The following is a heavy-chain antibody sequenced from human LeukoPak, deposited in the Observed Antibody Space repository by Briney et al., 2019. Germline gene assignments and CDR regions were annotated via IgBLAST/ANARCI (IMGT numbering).Heavy chain of an antibody. CDR3: AKDRAVFDY. V-gene: IGHV3-7*01. CDR2: IKQDGSET. J-gene: IGHJ4*02. CDR1: GFTFSSYW. Sequence: GGSLRLSCAASGFTFSSYWMSWVRQAPGKGLEWVANIKQDGSETYYVDSVRGRFTISRDNAKNSLYLQLNSLRAEDTAVYYCAKDRAVFDYWGQGTLVTVSS. D-gene: IGHD5-24*01.